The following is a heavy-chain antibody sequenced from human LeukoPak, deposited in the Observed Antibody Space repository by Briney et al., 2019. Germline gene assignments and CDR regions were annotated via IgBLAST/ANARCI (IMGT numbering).Heavy chain of an antibody. CDR3: ARDGVPVRLVAWFDP. Sequence: ASVKVSCKPSGYTFTTYGINWVRQAPGQGLEWMGWINPNSGGTNYAQKFQGRVTMTRDTSISTAYMELSRLRSDDTAVYYCARDGVPVRLVAWFDPWGQGTLVTVSS. CDR1: GYTFTTYG. CDR2: INPNSGGT. V-gene: IGHV1-2*02. D-gene: IGHD1-1*01. J-gene: IGHJ5*02.